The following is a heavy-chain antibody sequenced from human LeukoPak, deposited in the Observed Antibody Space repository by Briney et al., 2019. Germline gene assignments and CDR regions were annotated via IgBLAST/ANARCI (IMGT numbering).Heavy chain of an antibody. J-gene: IGHJ1*01. CDR2: IYYSGST. CDR1: GGSISSSSYY. V-gene: IGHV4-39*07. Sequence: PSETLSLTCTVSGGSISSSSYYWGWIRQPPGKGLEWIGSIYYSGSTYYNPSLKSRVTISVDTSKNQFSLKLSSVTAADTAVYYCARSLRIPWFQHWGQGTLVTVSS. CDR3: ARSLRIPWFQH.